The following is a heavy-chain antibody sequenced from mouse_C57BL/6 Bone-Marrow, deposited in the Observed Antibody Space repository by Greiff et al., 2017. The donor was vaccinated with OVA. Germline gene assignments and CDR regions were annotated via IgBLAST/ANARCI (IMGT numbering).Heavy chain of an antibody. Sequence: QVQLQQPGAELVKPGASVKMSCKASGYTFTSYWITWVKQRPGQGLEWIGDIYPGRGRPNYNEQFKSKATLTVDPSSSTADMQLSSRTSEDSAVDYCARWGLLRYWDFDVWGTGTTVTVSS. CDR2: IYPGRGRP. J-gene: IGHJ1*03. D-gene: IGHD2-3*01. V-gene: IGHV1-55*01. CDR3: ARWGLLRYWDFDV. CDR1: GYTFTSYW.